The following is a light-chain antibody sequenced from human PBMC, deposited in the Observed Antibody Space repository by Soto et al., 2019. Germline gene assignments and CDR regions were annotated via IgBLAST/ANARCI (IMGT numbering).Light chain of an antibody. J-gene: IGKJ2*01. V-gene: IGKV1-6*01. CDR3: LQDYHYPYT. CDR1: QGISFD. Sequence: AIQMTQSPSSLSTSVGDRVTITCRASQGISFDVAWYQQKPGKAPKLLIYAASSLQSGVPSRFSGSGSGTDFTLTISSLQAEDFATYYCLQDYHYPYTFGQGTKLEIK. CDR2: AAS.